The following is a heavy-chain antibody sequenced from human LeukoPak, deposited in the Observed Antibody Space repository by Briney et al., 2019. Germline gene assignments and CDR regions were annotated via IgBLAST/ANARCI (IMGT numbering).Heavy chain of an antibody. CDR2: IYTSGST. CDR3: ARDFIYCQVYLERFWFDP. J-gene: IGHJ5*02. Sequence: SETLSLTCTVSGGSISSGSYYWSWIRQPAGKGLEWIGRIYTSGSTNYNPSLKSRVTISVDTSKNQFSLNLSSVTAADTAVYYCARDFIYCQVYLERFWFDPWGQGTLVTVSS. D-gene: IGHD1-20*01. CDR1: GGSISSGSYY. V-gene: IGHV4-61*02.